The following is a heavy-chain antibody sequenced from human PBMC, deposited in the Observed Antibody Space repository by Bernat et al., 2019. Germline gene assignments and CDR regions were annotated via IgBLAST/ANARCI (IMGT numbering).Heavy chain of an antibody. CDR1: GYTFTTYF. Sequence: QVQLVQSGAEVKKPGASVRVSCKASGYTFTTYFMHWVRQAPGQGLEWMGIINPSDRSTSYAQKFQGRVTMTRDTSTTTVYMELSSLRSDDTAVYYCARDSSSSGKGNDYWGQGTLVTVSS. D-gene: IGHD6-6*01. V-gene: IGHV1-46*01. CDR3: ARDSSSSGKGNDY. J-gene: IGHJ4*02. CDR2: INPSDRST.